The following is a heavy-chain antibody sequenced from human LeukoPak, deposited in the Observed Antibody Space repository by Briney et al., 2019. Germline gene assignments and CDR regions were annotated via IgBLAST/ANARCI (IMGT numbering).Heavy chain of an antibody. CDR2: INSDGSST. CDR1: GFTFSSYW. D-gene: IGHD2/OR15-2a*01. J-gene: IGHJ1*01. CDR3: AKDILRVIGYFQH. V-gene: IGHV3-74*01. Sequence: PGGSLRLSCAASGFTFSSYWMHWVRQAPGKGLVWVSRINSDGSSTSYADSVKGRFTISRDNAKNTLYLQMNSLGAVDTAVYYCAKDILRVIGYFQHWGQGTLVTVSS.